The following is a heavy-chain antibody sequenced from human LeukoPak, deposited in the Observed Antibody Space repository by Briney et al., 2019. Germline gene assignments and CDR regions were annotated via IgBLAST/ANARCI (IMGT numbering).Heavy chain of an antibody. J-gene: IGHJ5*02. CDR2: IYHSGSA. CDR3: ARDPRWLTPDCTSTSCYENYFDP. D-gene: IGHD2-2*01. V-gene: IGHV4-38-2*02. CDR1: GYSISSGYQ. Sequence: PSETLPLTCAVSGYSISSGYQWAWIRPSPGKGLEWIGSIYHSGSAHYNPSLKSRVTISVETSKNQFSLKMYSVTAADTAVHYCARDPRWLTPDCTSTSCYENYFDPWGQGTLVTVSS.